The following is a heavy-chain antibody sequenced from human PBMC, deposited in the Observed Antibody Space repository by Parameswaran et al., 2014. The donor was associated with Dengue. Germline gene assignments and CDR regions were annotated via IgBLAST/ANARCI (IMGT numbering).Heavy chain of an antibody. J-gene: IGHJ6*03. CDR3: ARDPGLYSYGYYYMDV. D-gene: IGHD5-18*01. V-gene: IGHV3-21*01. Sequence: VRQMPGKGLEWVSSISSSSSYIYYADSVKGRFTISRDNAKNSLYLQMNSLRAEDTAVYYCARDPGLYSYGYYYMDVWGKGTLVTVSS. CDR2: ISSSSSYI.